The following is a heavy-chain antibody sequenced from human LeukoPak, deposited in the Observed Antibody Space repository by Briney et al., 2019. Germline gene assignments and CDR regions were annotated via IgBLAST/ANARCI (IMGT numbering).Heavy chain of an antibody. CDR2: ISGSGGST. CDR3: AKIYCTNGVRWDLRAFDI. J-gene: IGHJ3*02. CDR1: GFTFSSYA. D-gene: IGHD2-8*01. Sequence: GGSLRLSCAASGFTFSSYAMSWVRQAPVKELEWVSAISGSGGSTYYADSVKGRFTISRDNSKNTLYLQMNSLRAEDTAVYYCAKIYCTNGVRWDLRAFDIWGQGTMVTVSS. V-gene: IGHV3-23*01.